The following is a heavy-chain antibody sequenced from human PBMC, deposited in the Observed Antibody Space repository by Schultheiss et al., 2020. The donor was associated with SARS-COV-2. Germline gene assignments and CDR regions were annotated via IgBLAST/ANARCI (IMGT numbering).Heavy chain of an antibody. CDR3: AKDSGSLEGVDY. Sequence: GGSLRLSCKGSGYSFTNYWISWVRQMPGKGLEWMGRIDPSDSYTNYSPSFQGHVTISADKSISTAYLQWSSLKASDTAMYYCAKDSGSLEGVDYWGQGTLVTVSS. D-gene: IGHD1-26*01. CDR1: GYSFTNYW. J-gene: IGHJ4*02. CDR2: IDPSDSYT. V-gene: IGHV5-10-1*01.